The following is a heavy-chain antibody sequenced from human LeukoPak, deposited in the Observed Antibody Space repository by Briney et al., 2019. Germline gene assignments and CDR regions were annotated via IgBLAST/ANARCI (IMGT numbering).Heavy chain of an antibody. CDR2: ITSSSRYI. Sequence: KSGGSLRLSCAASGFTFSSYWMHWVRQAPGKGLEWVSSITSSSRYIYYADSVKGRFTISRDNAKSSLYLQMNSLRAEDTAVYYCARDPYSGSYGDYYYYYMDVWGKGTTVTISS. CDR3: ARDPYSGSYGDYYYYYMDV. D-gene: IGHD1-26*01. CDR1: GFTFSSYW. J-gene: IGHJ6*03. V-gene: IGHV3-21*01.